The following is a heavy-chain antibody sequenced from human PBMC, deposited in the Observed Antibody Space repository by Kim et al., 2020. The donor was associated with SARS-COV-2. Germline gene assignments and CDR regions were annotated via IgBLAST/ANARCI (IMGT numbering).Heavy chain of an antibody. V-gene: IGHV5-51*01. D-gene: IGHD6-19*01. Sequence: PSFQGQVTISADKSISTAYLQWSSLKASDTAMYYCARSIRAVAGYDAFDIWGQGTMVTVSS. J-gene: IGHJ3*02. CDR3: ARSIRAVAGYDAFDI.